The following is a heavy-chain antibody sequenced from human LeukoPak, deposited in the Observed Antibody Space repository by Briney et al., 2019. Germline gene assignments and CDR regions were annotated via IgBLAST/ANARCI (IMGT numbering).Heavy chain of an antibody. Sequence: GGSLRLSCAASGFTFDDYAMNWVRQAPGKGLEWVSAISGSGGSTYYADSVKGRFTISRDNARNSLYLHMNSLRAEDTAVYYCARDLGGYSYGSHFDYWGQGTLVTVSS. CDR2: ISGSGGST. V-gene: IGHV3-23*01. CDR3: ARDLGGYSYGSHFDY. J-gene: IGHJ4*02. D-gene: IGHD5-18*01. CDR1: GFTFDDYA.